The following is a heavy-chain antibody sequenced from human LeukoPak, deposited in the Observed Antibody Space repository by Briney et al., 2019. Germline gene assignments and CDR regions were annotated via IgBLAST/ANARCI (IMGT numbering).Heavy chain of an antibody. D-gene: IGHD6-6*01. CDR2: IYYSGTT. CDR1: GGSIRSSSYY. Sequence: SETLSLTCAVSGGSIRSSSYYWGWIRQPPGKGLEWIGSIYYSGTTYYNPSLKSRVTISVDTSKHQFSLNLNSVTAADTAVYYCAAQVGAARTYFDYWGQGTLVTVSS. V-gene: IGHV4-39*01. J-gene: IGHJ4*02. CDR3: AAQVGAARTYFDY.